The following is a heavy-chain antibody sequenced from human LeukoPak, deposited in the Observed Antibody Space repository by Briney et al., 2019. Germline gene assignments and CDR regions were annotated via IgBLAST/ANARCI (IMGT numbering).Heavy chain of an antibody. Sequence: SETLSLTCIVSGGSISINYWNWIRQPAGKGLEWIGRIYSGGSTSYNPSLNSRVTMSVDTSKKQVSLNLRSVTAADTAVYYCARHETGYSSSWYISWFDPWGQGTLVTVSS. J-gene: IGHJ5*02. CDR3: ARHETGYSSSWYISWFDP. CDR2: IYSGGST. V-gene: IGHV4-4*07. D-gene: IGHD6-13*01. CDR1: GGSISINY.